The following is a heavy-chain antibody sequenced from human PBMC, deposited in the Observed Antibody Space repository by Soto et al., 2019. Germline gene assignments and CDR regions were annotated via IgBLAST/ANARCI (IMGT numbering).Heavy chain of an antibody. CDR1: GYTFTGDH. Sequence: ASVKVSCKASGYTFTGDHLHWVRQAPGQGLEWMAWINPKSGYTKSAQKFQARVTLTRDTSISTAYMELRSLRSEDTAVNFCARYTGSNSLFDSWGQGTLVTVSS. J-gene: IGHJ4*02. CDR3: ARYTGSNSLFDS. CDR2: INPKSGYT. V-gene: IGHV1-2*02. D-gene: IGHD1-26*01.